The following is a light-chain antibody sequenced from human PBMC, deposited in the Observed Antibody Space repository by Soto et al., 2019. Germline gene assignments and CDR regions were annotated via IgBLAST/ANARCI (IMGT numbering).Light chain of an antibody. V-gene: IGLV3-21*04. CDR2: YDS. J-gene: IGLJ2*01. Sequence: SYELTQAPSESVAPGKTARITCGGDSIGSKAVHWYQQRPGQAPILVIYYDSGRPSGIPERFSGANSGNTATLTISRVEAGDEGHYSGRVWDWSGDRVLFGGGTTLTVL. CDR1: SIGSKA. CDR3: RVWDWSGDRVL.